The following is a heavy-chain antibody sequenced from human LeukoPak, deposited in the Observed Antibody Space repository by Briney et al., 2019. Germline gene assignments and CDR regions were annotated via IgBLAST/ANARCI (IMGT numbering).Heavy chain of an antibody. Sequence: GGSLRLSCAASGVTFSTYAMSWVRQAPGKGLEWVSAISGNGGSTFYADSVKGRFTVSRDSSKNTLYLQMNSLRAEDTAVYFCARKALGYRLGYVDYWGQGTLVTVSS. CDR3: ARKALGYRLGYVDY. D-gene: IGHD5-12*01. V-gene: IGHV3-23*01. J-gene: IGHJ4*02. CDR1: GVTFSTYA. CDR2: ISGNGGST.